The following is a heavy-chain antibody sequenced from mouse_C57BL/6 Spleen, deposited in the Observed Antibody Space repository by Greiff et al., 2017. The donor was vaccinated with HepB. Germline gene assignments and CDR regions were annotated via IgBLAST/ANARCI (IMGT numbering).Heavy chain of an antibody. CDR3: ASGGYDYPYWCFDV. CDR1: GFTFSSYA. J-gene: IGHJ1*03. D-gene: IGHD2-4*01. Sequence: DVMLVESGGGLVKPGGSLKLSCAASGFTFSSYAMSWVRQTPEKRLEWVATISDGGSYNYYPDNVKGRFTISRDNAKNNLYLLMSHLQSEDTAMYYCASGGYDYPYWCFDVWGTGTAVTVSS. V-gene: IGHV5-4*03. CDR2: ISDGGSYN.